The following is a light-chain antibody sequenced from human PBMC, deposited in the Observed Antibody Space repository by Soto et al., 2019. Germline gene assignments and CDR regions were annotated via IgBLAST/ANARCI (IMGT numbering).Light chain of an antibody. CDR1: QAISSW. J-gene: IGKJ4*01. CDR2: AAS. CDR3: QQTSNFPLT. Sequence: DIQMTQSPSAVSESVGARVTITCRASQAISSWLAWYQQRPGGAPKLVIYAASSLQPGVPSRFSGSGSGTDFTLTINSLQPEDFATYFCQQTSNFPLTFGGGTKVDIK. V-gene: IGKV1-12*01.